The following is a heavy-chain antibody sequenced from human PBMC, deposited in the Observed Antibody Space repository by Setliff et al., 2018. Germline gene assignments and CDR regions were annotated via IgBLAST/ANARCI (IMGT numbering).Heavy chain of an antibody. Sequence: ASVKVSCKASGYTFTSHYMHWVRQAPGLGLEWMGTINPSSGRTSYAQKFQGRVTMTRDTSTSTVYMDMSSLRSGDTAVYYCARGNYYDSSGYSVDYWGQGTLVTVSS. V-gene: IGHV1-46*01. J-gene: IGHJ4*02. CDR1: GYTFTSHY. CDR2: INPSSGRT. D-gene: IGHD3-22*01. CDR3: ARGNYYDSSGYSVDY.